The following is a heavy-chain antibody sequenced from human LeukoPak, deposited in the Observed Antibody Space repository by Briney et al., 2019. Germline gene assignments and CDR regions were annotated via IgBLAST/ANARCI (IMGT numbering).Heavy chain of an antibody. CDR1: GYTFTGYY. CDR3: ARARRITMIVPGY. J-gene: IGHJ4*02. V-gene: IGHV1-2*02. D-gene: IGHD3-22*01. CDR2: INPNSGGT. Sequence: ASVKVSCKASGYTFTGYYVHWVRQAPGQGLEWMGWINPNSGGTNYAQKFQGRVTMTRDTSISTAYMELSRLRSDDTAVYYCARARRITMIVPGYWGQGTLVTVSS.